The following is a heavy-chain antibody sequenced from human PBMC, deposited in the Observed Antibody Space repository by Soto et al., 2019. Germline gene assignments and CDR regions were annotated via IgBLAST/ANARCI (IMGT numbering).Heavy chain of an antibody. V-gene: IGHV4-31*03. J-gene: IGHJ1*01. D-gene: IGHD3-3*01. CDR3: ARDGTDGRVVTYFQH. CDR1: GGSISSGGYY. Sequence: QVQLQESGPGLVKPSQTLSLTCTVSGGSISSGGYYWSWIRQHPGKGLEWIGYIYYSGSTYYNPSLKSRVTISVDTSKNQFSLKLSSVTAADTAVYYCARDGTDGRVVTYFQHWGQGTLVTVSS. CDR2: IYYSGST.